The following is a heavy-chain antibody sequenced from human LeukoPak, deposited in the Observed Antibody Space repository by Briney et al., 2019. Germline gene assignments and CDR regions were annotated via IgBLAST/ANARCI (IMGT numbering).Heavy chain of an antibody. CDR1: GFTFSSYT. Sequence: GGSLRLSYAASGFTFSSYTMNWVRQAPGKGLEWVSSIDSSGRYIYYADSMKGRFTISRDNAENSLYLQMNSLRVGDTAVYYCARDLGYNYLMDVWGQGTTVTVSS. CDR3: ARDLGYNYLMDV. V-gene: IGHV3-21*01. D-gene: IGHD5-18*01. J-gene: IGHJ6*02. CDR2: IDSSGRYI.